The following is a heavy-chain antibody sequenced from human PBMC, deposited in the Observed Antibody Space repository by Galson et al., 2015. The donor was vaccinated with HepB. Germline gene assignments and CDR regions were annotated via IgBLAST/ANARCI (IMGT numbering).Heavy chain of an antibody. CDR3: AKDPLEYFSDNSGYSDRGEAFAI. Sequence: SLRLSCAASGLTFSSYGMHWVRQAPGEGLEWVAFIRHDESSKYYADSVKGRSTISRDNSKNTLYLHLSSLRVEDTAVYYCAKDPLEYFSDNSGYSDRGEAFAIWGQGTMVTVSS. CDR2: IRHDESSK. V-gene: IGHV3-30*02. CDR1: GLTFSSYG. D-gene: IGHD3-22*01. J-gene: IGHJ3*02.